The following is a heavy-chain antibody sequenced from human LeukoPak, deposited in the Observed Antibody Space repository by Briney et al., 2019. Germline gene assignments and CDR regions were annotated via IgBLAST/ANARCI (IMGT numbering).Heavy chain of an antibody. CDR3: ARDRHGDYASDY. V-gene: IGHV3-23*01. Sequence: GGSLRLSCAASGFTFSSYAMSWVRQAPGKGLEWVSAISGSGGSTYYADSVKGRFTISRDNSKSTLYLQMSSLRDEDTAVYYCARDRHGDYASDYWGQGTLVTVSS. CDR2: ISGSGGST. J-gene: IGHJ4*02. D-gene: IGHD4-17*01. CDR1: GFTFSSYA.